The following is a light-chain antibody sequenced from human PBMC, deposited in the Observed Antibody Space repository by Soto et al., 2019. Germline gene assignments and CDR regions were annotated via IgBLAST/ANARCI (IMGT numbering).Light chain of an antibody. Sequence: QSALTQPASVSGSPGQSITISCTGTTSGIGNYKFVSWYQQHPGKAPKLMIYEGTKRPSGVSDRFSASKSGNTASLTISGLQAEDEVAYYCCLHAGDHVVFGGGTKLTVL. J-gene: IGLJ2*01. V-gene: IGLV2-23*01. CDR1: TSGIGNYKF. CDR3: CLHAGDHVV. CDR2: EGT.